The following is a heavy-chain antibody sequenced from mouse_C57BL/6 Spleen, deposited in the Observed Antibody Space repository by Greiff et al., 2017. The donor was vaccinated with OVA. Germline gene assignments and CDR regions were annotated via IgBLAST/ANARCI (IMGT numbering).Heavy chain of an antibody. CDR3: ARGVLLRAMDY. Sequence: QVQLQQPGAELVKPGASVKLSCKASGYTLTSYWMHWVKQRPGQGLEWIGMIHPNSGSTNYNEKFKSKTTLTVDKSSSTAYMQLSSLTSEDSAVYYCARGVLLRAMDYWGQGTSVTVAS. CDR1: GYTLTSYW. J-gene: IGHJ4*01. D-gene: IGHD1-1*01. CDR2: IHPNSGST. V-gene: IGHV1-64*01.